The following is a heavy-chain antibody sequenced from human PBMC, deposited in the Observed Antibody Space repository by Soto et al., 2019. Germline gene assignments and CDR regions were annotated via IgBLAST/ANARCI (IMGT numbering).Heavy chain of an antibody. V-gene: IGHV1-2*04. Sequence: QVQLVQSGAEVKRPGASVTVSCRSSGDTFNDYYIHWVRQAPGQGLEWMGWINPNGGVTKYAQKFQGWVSMTRDTSIRTVYMQLRRLRSDDTGVYYCARESGGATATLDYYYFYMDVWGTGTTVTVSS. CDR1: GDTFNDYY. CDR2: INPNGGVT. J-gene: IGHJ6*03. D-gene: IGHD5-12*01. CDR3: ARESGGATATLDYYYFYMDV.